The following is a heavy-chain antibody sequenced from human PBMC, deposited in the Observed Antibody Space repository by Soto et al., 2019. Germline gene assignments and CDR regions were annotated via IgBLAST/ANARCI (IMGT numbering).Heavy chain of an antibody. V-gene: IGHV4-30-4*01. CDR3: ARGVTLVRGVTIPTNWFDP. CDR1: GGSISSGDYY. J-gene: IGHJ5*02. D-gene: IGHD3-10*01. CDR2: IYYSGST. Sequence: SETLSLTCTVSGGSISSGDYYWSWIRQPPGKGLEWIGYIYYSGSTYYNPSRKSRVTISVDTSKNQFSLKLRSVTAAATAVYYCARGVTLVRGVTIPTNWFDPWGRGNLVTVSS.